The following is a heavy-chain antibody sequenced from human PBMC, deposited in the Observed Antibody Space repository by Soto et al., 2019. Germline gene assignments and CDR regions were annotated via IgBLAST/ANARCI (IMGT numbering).Heavy chain of an antibody. J-gene: IGHJ5*02. CDR1: GFTFSSYE. D-gene: IGHD4-4*01. CDR2: ISSSGSTI. CDR3: ARDYSYNWFDP. V-gene: IGHV3-48*03. Sequence: GGSLRLSCAASGFTFSSYEMNWVRQAPGKGLEWVSYISSSGSTIYYADSVKGRFTISRDNAKNSLYLQMNSLRAEDTAVYYCARDYSYNWFDPWGQGTLVTAPQ.